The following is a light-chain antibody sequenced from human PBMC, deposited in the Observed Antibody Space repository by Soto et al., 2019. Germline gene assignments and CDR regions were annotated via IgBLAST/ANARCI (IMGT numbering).Light chain of an antibody. CDR2: DVN. CDR3: CSYAGGNYV. CDR1: SSDVGGYNY. Sequence: QSVLTQPRSVSGSPGQSVTISCTGTSSDVGGYNYVSWYQQHPDKAPKVMIYDVNRRPSGVPDRFSGSKSGNTASLTISGLQAEDESDYYCCSYAGGNYVFGTGTKLTVL. V-gene: IGLV2-11*01. J-gene: IGLJ1*01.